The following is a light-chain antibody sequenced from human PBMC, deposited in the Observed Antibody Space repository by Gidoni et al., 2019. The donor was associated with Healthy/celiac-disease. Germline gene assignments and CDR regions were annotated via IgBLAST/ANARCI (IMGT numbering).Light chain of an antibody. CDR1: AFPKQY. CDR3: QSADSSGTYPYV. Sequence: SYELTQPPSVSVSPGQTARITCSGDAFPKQYSYWYQQKPGQAPVLVIYKDSERPSGIPERFSGSSSGKTVTLTISGVQAEDEADYYCQSADSSGTYPYVFGTGTKVTVL. V-gene: IGLV3-25*03. CDR2: KDS. J-gene: IGLJ1*01.